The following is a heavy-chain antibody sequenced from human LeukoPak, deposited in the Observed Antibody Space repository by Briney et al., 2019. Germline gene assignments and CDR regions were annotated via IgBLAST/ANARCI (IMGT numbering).Heavy chain of an antibody. D-gene: IGHD4-17*01. J-gene: IGHJ2*01. CDR1: GGSISSYY. V-gene: IGHV4-4*07. Sequence: PSETLSLTCTVSGGSISSYYWSWIRQPAGKGLEWIGRIYTSGSTNYNPSLKSRVTMSVDTSKNQFSLKLSSVTAADTAVYYCARERGWGTVTTPYWYFDLWGRGTLVTVSS. CDR3: ARERGWGTVTTPYWYFDL. CDR2: IYTSGST.